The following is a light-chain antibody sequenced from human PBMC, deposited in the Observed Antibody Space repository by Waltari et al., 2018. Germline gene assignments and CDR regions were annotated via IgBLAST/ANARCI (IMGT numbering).Light chain of an antibody. CDR2: SNK. CDR3: SAWDDSLNGHVI. Sequence: QSLLTQPPSASGTPGQTVTISCSGSWPNIGTNVVSWYQQLPGTAPKLLIHSNKQRPSGVPDRFSCSKSGTSASLAISGLQSADEADYYCSAWDDSLNGHVIFGGGTKLTVL. J-gene: IGLJ2*01. V-gene: IGLV1-44*01. CDR1: WPNIGTNV.